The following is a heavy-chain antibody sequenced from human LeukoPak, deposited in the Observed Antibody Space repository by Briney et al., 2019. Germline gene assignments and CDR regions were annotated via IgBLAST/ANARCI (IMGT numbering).Heavy chain of an antibody. J-gene: IGHJ4*02. Sequence: PGGSLRLSCAASGFTFSSYAMHWVRQAPGKGLEWVSSISRSSSYIYYADSMEGRFTISRDNANNSLFLQMNSLRAEDTAVYYCARGGVSVGGNFDYWGQGTLVTVSS. CDR1: GFTFSSYA. V-gene: IGHV3-21*01. CDR2: ISRSSSYI. D-gene: IGHD4-23*01. CDR3: ARGGVSVGGNFDY.